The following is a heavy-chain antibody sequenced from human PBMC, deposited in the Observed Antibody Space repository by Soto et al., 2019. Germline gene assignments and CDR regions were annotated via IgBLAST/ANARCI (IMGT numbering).Heavy chain of an antibody. CDR1: GFTVSSKY. Sequence: PGGSLRLSCAASGFTVSSKYMSWVRQAPGKGLEWVSLIQSGGPTYYADSVKGRFTISRDTSENTLHLQMHSLRAEDTAVYYCARGRGSSFYYYKPRHWFDPRGQGTLVTVSS. D-gene: IGHD3-22*01. CDR2: IQSGGPT. J-gene: IGHJ5*02. CDR3: ARGRGSSFYYYKPRHWFDP. V-gene: IGHV3-66*01.